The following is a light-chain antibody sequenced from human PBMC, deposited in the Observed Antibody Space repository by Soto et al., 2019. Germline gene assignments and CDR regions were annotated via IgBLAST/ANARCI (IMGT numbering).Light chain of an antibody. CDR3: SSHTHSIGVV. J-gene: IGLJ2*01. CDR2: EVR. V-gene: IGLV2-14*01. Sequence: QSVLTQPASVSGSPGQSITISCTGTTTDVVAYDYVSWYRQHPGKAPKLLIFEVRNRPSGVSNRFSGSKSGNTASLTISVLQAEDEADYYCSSHTHSIGVVFGGGTKVTVL. CDR1: TTDVVAYDY.